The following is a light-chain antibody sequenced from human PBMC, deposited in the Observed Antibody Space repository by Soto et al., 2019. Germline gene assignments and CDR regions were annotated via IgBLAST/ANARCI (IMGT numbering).Light chain of an antibody. CDR2: EGT. CDR1: SSDIGTFNY. CDR3: SSYSTSTNLFV. J-gene: IGLJ2*01. V-gene: IGLV2-14*01. Sequence: QSALTQPASVSGSLGQSITISCTGISSDIGTFNYVSWYQQHPGKAPKFIIYEGTNRPSGVSNRFSGSKSANTASLTISVLQAEDEADYYCSSYSTSTNLFVFGGGTKLTV.